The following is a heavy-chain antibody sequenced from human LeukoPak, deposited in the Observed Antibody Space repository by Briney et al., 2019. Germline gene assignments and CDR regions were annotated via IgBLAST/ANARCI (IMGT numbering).Heavy chain of an antibody. J-gene: IGHJ4*02. V-gene: IGHV3-66*01. CDR2: IYSGDST. CDR3: ARGEVFDY. D-gene: IGHD1-26*01. CDR1: GFTVSSNY. Sequence: GGSLRLSCAVSGFTVSSNYVSWVRQAPGKGLEWVSIIYSGDSTFYADSVKGRFTISRDNSNTLYLQMNSLRAEDTAVYYCARGEVFDYWGQGTLVTVSS.